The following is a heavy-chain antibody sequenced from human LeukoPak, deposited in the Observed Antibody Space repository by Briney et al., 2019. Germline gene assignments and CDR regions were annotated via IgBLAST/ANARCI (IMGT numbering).Heavy chain of an antibody. Sequence: SSETLSLTCAVYGGSFSGYYWSWIRQPPGKGLEWIGEINHSGSTNYNPSLKSRVTISVDTSKNQFSLKLSSVTAADTAVYYCARGWRWMVATGGLDYWGQGTLVTVSS. V-gene: IGHV4-34*01. J-gene: IGHJ4*02. CDR3: ARGWRWMVATGGLDY. CDR1: GGSFSGYY. D-gene: IGHD5-12*01. CDR2: INHSGST.